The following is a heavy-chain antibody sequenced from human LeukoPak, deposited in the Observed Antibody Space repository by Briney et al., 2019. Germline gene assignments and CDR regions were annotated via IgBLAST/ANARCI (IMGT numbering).Heavy chain of an antibody. J-gene: IGHJ3*02. CDR3: ARSSYYYAADAFDI. Sequence: SETLSLTCTVSGGSISSSNYYWSWIRQPPGKGLEWIGYIYYSGSTNYNPSLKSRVTISVDTSKNQFSLKLSSVTAADTAVYYCARSSYYYAADAFDIWGQGTMVTVSS. D-gene: IGHD3-10*01. V-gene: IGHV4-61*01. CDR1: GGSISSSNYY. CDR2: IYYSGST.